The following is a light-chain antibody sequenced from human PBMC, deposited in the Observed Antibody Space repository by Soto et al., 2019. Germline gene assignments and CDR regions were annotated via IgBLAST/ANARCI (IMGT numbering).Light chain of an antibody. CDR1: SSNIGAGYD. Sequence: QSALTQPPSVSGAPGQRVTIPCTGSSSNIGAGYDVHWYQQLPGTAPKLLIHANSNRPSGVPDRFSGSKSGTSASLAINGLQAEDEADYYCQSYDSSLSGSVVFGGGTKLTVL. CDR2: ANS. V-gene: IGLV1-40*01. J-gene: IGLJ2*01. CDR3: QSYDSSLSGSVV.